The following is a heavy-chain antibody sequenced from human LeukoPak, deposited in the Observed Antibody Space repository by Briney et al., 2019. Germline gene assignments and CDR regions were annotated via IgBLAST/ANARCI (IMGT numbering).Heavy chain of an antibody. V-gene: IGHV3-11*01. J-gene: IGHJ4*02. CDR2: ISSTVITT. D-gene: IGHD1-20*01. CDR3: VRSVYNWNDVDY. Sequence: GGSLRLSCAASGFTFSDYYMSWIRQAPGKGLEWVSYISSTVITTYYADSVKGRFTIPRDNAKNSLYLQMNSLRAEDTAVYYCVRSVYNWNDVDYWGQGTLVTVSS. CDR1: GFTFSDYY.